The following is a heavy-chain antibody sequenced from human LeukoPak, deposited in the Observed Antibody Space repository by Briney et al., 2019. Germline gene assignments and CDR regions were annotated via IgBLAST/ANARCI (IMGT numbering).Heavy chain of an antibody. CDR3: ARVSDYGSGSYSADY. J-gene: IGHJ4*02. CDR1: GFTFSSYS. CDR2: IGSSSSYI. Sequence: PGGSLRLSCAASGFTFSSYSMNWVRQAPGKGLEWVSSIGSSSSYIYYADSVKGRFTISRDNAKNSLYLQMNSLRAEDTAVYYCARVSDYGSGSYSADYWGQGTLVTVSS. V-gene: IGHV3-21*01. D-gene: IGHD3-10*01.